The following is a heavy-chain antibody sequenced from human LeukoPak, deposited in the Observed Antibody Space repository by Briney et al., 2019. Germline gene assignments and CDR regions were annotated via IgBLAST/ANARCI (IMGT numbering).Heavy chain of an antibody. D-gene: IGHD6-19*01. Sequence: PGGSLRLSCAASGFTFSSYAMHWVRQAPGKGLEWVAVISYDGSNKYYADPVKGRFTISRDNSKNTLYLQMNSLRAEDTAVYYCAREETVAGTEGAFDIWGQGTMVTVSS. V-gene: IGHV3-30*04. J-gene: IGHJ3*02. CDR3: AREETVAGTEGAFDI. CDR2: ISYDGSNK. CDR1: GFTFSSYA.